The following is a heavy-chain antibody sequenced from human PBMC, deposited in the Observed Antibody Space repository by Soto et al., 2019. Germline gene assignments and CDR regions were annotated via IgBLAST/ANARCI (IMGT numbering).Heavy chain of an antibody. CDR1: GDSINSDKYY. CDR2: IYYRGNT. V-gene: IGHV4-39*01. D-gene: IGHD3-9*01. J-gene: IGHJ4*02. CDR3: ARLEGLATISYYFDF. Sequence: SETLSLTCSVSGDSINSDKYYWGWIRQPPGKGLEWIGSIYYRGNTYYNPSLQTRVTISLDKSKSQFSLKLNSVTAADSAVYFCARLEGLATISYYFDFWAQGAQVTVSS.